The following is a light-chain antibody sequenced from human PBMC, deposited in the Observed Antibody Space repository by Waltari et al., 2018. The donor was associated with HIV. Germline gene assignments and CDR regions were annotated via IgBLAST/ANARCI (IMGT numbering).Light chain of an antibody. Sequence: SYLVTQPPSVSVAPGPTARLTCGGDNIGGKHVHWYQQRPGQAPVLVIYSDTDRPSGIPARFSGSNSGNTATLTITRVGAGDEADYYCQVWNSDHFVFGGGTKVIVL. J-gene: IGLJ1*01. CDR3: QVWNSDHFV. CDR2: SDT. CDR1: NIGGKH. V-gene: IGLV3-21*02.